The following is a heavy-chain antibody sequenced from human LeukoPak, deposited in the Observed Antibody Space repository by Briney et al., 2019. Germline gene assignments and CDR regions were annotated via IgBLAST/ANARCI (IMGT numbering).Heavy chain of an antibody. CDR3: GRVDMATTMDY. CDR1: GGTFSSYA. J-gene: IGHJ4*02. D-gene: IGHD5-24*01. V-gene: IGHV1-18*01. Sequence: ASVNVSCKASGGTFSSYAITWVRQAPGQGLEWMGWISAYNGDTKYGQNFQGRVTMTTDTSTTTAYMDLRSLSSDDTAVYYCGRVDMATTMDYWGQGTLVTVSS. CDR2: ISAYNGDT.